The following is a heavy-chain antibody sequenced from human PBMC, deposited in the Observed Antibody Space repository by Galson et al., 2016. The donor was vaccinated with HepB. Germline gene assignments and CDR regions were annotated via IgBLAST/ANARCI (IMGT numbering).Heavy chain of an antibody. V-gene: IGHV3-30-3*01. D-gene: IGHD3-22*01. CDR1: GFIFSNYA. J-gene: IGHJ4*02. CDR2: ISYDGSNK. Sequence: SLRLSCAASGFIFSNYAMHWVRQAPGKGLEWVAVISYDGSNKYYADSVKGRFTISRDNSKNTLYLRMNSLRAEDTAVYYCARGSYYYDNSGYYYTLADHWGQGTLVTVSS. CDR3: ARGSYYYDNSGYYYTLADH.